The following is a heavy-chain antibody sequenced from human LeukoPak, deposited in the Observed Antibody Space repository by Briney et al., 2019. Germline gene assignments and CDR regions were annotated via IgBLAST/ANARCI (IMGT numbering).Heavy chain of an antibody. CDR1: GFTFSSYW. J-gene: IGHJ5*02. Sequence: GGSLRLSCAASGFTFSSYWMSWVRQAPGKGLEWVANIKPDGSEKYYVDSVKGRFTISRDNAKNSLYLQMNSLRAEDTAVYYCARDNPYSYDFWSGYSNWFDPWGQGTLVTVSS. CDR3: ARDNPYSYDFWSGYSNWFDP. CDR2: IKPDGSEK. D-gene: IGHD3-3*01. V-gene: IGHV3-7*01.